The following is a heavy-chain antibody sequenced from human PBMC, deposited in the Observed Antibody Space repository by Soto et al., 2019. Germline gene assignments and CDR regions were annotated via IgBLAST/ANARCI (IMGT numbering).Heavy chain of an antibody. CDR1: GFTFSNYY. CDR2: ISSNGHST. CDR3: VKDRWVGV. J-gene: IGHJ6*02. Sequence: GGSLRLSCSGSGFTFSNYYMHWVRQAPGKGLEYVSSISSNGHSTYYPDSVKGRFTISRDNSKNMLYLQMSSLRVDDTAMYYCVKDRWVGVWGQGTTVTVSS. V-gene: IGHV3-64D*06.